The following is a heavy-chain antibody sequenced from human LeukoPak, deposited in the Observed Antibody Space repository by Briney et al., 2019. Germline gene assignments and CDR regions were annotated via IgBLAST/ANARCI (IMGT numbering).Heavy chain of an antibody. Sequence: SETLSLTCAVSGGSLSSSNWWSWVRQPPGKGLEWIGEIYHSGSTNYNPSLKSRVTISIDKSNHQFSLKLSSVTAADTAIYYCASGSYNYFDYWGQGTLVTVSS. D-gene: IGHD3-10*01. V-gene: IGHV4-4*02. CDR3: ASGSYNYFDY. J-gene: IGHJ4*02. CDR2: IYHSGST. CDR1: GGSLSSSNW.